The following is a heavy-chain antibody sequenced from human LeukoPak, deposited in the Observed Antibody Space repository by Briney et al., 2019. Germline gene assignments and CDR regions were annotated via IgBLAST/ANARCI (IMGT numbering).Heavy chain of an antibody. CDR2: IWYDGSNK. V-gene: IGHV3-33*01. Sequence: GGSLRLSCAASGFTFSNHGMHWVRQAPGKGLEWVALIWYDGSNKEYAESVKGRFTISRDNSKNTLYLQMNSLRDEDTAVCYCARDQGTSTTAPKRKGRFDPWGQGTLVTVSS. CDR1: GFTFSNHG. J-gene: IGHJ5*02. D-gene: IGHD1-1*01. CDR3: ARDQGTSTTAPKRKGRFDP.